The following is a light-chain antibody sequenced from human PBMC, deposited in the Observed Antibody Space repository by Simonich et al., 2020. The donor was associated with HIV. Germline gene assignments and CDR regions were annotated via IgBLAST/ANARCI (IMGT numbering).Light chain of an antibody. J-gene: IGKJ4*01. CDR3: QQYYSTPLT. Sequence: EIVLTQSPATLSLSPGERATLSCRASPSISNYVSWYQQKPDQAPRLLIYDASNRATGIPARFSGSGSGTDFTLTISSLQAEDVAVYYCQQYYSTPLTFGGGTKVEIK. CDR2: DAS. V-gene: IGKV3-11*01. CDR1: PSISNY.